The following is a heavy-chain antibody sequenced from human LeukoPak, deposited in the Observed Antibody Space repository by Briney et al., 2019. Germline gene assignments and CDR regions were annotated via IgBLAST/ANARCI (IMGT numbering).Heavy chain of an antibody. J-gene: IGHJ3*02. D-gene: IGHD6-6*01. CDR2: IYTSGST. Sequence: PSQTLSLTCTISDGSISSGSYYWSWIRQPAGKGLEWIGRIYTSGSTNYNPSLESRVTISVDTSKNQFSLKLSSVTAADTAVYYCARTRPAFHIWGQGTMVTVSS. CDR1: DGSISSGSYY. CDR3: ARTRPAFHI. V-gene: IGHV4-61*02.